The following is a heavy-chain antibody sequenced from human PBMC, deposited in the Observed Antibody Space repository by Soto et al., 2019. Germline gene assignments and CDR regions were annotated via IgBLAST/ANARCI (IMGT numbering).Heavy chain of an antibody. V-gene: IGHV2-5*02. D-gene: IGHD2-8*01. CDR1: GFSLSTSGVG. J-gene: IGHJ3*02. CDR3: VYRQGVLAENARDI. CDR2: IYWDDDK. Sequence: QITLKESGPTLVKPTQTLTLTCTFSGFSLSTSGVGVGWIRQPPGKALEWLALIYWDDDKRYSPSLKSRLTITNYTSNNQVVLTMSNMNPMVTDTYYCVYRQGVLAENARDIWGQGTMVTVSS.